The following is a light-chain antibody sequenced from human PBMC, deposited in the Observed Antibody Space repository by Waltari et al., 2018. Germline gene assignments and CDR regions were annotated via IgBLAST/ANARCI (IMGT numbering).Light chain of an antibody. V-gene: IGLV2-14*01. CDR3: SSYTSIKTPYVV. J-gene: IGLJ2*01. Sequence: QSALTQPASVSGSPGQSITISCTGTTRDVGRYNYVSWYQCHPGKAPELIISEVTNRPAGVSDRCSGSKSGNTASLSISGLQPEDEADYDCSSYTSIKTPYVVFGGGTKVTVL. CDR1: TRDVGRYNY. CDR2: EVT.